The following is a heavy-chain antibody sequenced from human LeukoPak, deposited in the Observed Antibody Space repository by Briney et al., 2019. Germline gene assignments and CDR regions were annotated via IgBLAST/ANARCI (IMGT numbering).Heavy chain of an antibody. Sequence: SETLSLTCTVSGGSINSYYWSWIRQPPGKGLEWIGYIYYSGSTNYNPSLKSRVTISVDTSKNQFSLKLSSVTAADTAVYYCARDLRDSSGWMYNWFDPWGQGTLVTVSS. CDR1: GGSINSYY. J-gene: IGHJ5*02. CDR3: ARDLRDSSGWMYNWFDP. CDR2: IYYSGST. D-gene: IGHD6-19*01. V-gene: IGHV4-59*01.